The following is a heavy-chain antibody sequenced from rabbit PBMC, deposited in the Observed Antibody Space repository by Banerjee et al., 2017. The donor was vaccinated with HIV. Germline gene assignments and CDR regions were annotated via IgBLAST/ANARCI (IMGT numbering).Heavy chain of an antibody. CDR3: ARGTSSSGYYSGSLNL. Sequence: QEQLVESGGGLVQPEGSLTLTCTASGFSFSSSYWICCVRQAPGKGLEWIACIYAGSSGSTYYASWAKGRFAISKTSSTTVTLQMTSLTAADTATYFCARGTSSSGYYSGSLNLWGQGTLVTVS. V-gene: IGHV1S45*01. J-gene: IGHJ4*01. CDR2: IYAGSSGST. D-gene: IGHD1-1*01. CDR1: GFSFSSSYW.